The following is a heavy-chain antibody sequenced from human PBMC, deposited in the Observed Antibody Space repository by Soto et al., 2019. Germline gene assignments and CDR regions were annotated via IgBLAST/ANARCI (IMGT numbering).Heavy chain of an antibody. CDR2: INHSGST. CDR3: ARVITLVPFDY. J-gene: IGHJ4*01. D-gene: IGHD3-10*01. V-gene: IGHV4-34*01. Sequence: SETLSLTCAVYGGSFSGYYWSWIRQPPGKGLEWIGEINHSGSTNYNPSLKSRVTISVDTSKNQFSLKLSSVTAADTAVYYCARVITLVPFDYWGHGTLVTVSS. CDR1: GGSFSGYY.